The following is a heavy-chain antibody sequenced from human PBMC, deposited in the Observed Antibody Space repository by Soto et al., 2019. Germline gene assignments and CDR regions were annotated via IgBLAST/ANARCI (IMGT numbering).Heavy chain of an antibody. J-gene: IGHJ4*02. Sequence: QVQLVESGGGVFQSGRSLRLSCVASGFTFNTYTMHWVRQAPGKGLEWMAIMSDDGSEEYYADSVKGRFTISRDNSKNTLYLQMNSLRAEDTAVYYCARDRTGLNNSGWRYYFDSWGQGTLVTVSS. D-gene: IGHD6-19*01. CDR3: ARDRTGLNNSGWRYYFDS. CDR2: MSDDGSEE. CDR1: GFTFNTYT. V-gene: IGHV3-30-3*01.